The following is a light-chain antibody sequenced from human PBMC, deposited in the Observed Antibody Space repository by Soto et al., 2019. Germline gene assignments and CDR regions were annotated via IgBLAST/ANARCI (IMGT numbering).Light chain of an antibody. CDR2: DAS. Sequence: ETVLTQSPATLSLSPGERATLSCRASQSVGSSLAWYQQKPGQAPRLLIYDASNRATGISARFSGSWAGTDFTLTNRSLQTEDFAVYSCHQRSAWRPVHTFGQGTKLETK. J-gene: IGKJ2*01. CDR3: HQRSAWRPVHT. V-gene: IGKV3-11*01. CDR1: QSVGSS.